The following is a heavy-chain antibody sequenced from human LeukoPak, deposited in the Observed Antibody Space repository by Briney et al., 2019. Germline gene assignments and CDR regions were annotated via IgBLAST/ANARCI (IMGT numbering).Heavy chain of an antibody. D-gene: IGHD3-22*01. CDR3: ARYYYGTSSVFDV. CDR1: GYTFSRYY. Sequence: ASVKVSCKASGYTFSRYYMHWVRPAPGEGLEWMGWINPNSGGTNYAQKLQGRVTMTRDTSISTAYMELSRLRSDDTAVYYCARYYYGTSSVFDVWGQGTRVTVSS. CDR2: INPNSGGT. J-gene: IGHJ3*01. V-gene: IGHV1-2*02.